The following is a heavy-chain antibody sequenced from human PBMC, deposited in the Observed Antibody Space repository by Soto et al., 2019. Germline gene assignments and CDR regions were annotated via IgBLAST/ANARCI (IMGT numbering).Heavy chain of an antibody. CDR1: GGSISGYY. J-gene: IGHJ5*02. D-gene: IGHD3-10*01. CDR3: ARRQVITIGWFVP. CDR2: VYYGGST. Sequence: SETLSLTCTVSGGSISGYYWSWIRQPPGKGLEWIGYVYYGGSTNYNPSLQSRVTIDLDTSKNQFSLKLRSVTAADTAVYYCARRQVITIGWFVPWGQGSLVTVSS. V-gene: IGHV4-59*08.